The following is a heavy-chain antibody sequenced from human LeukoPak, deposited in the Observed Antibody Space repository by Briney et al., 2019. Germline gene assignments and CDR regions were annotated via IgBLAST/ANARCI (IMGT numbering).Heavy chain of an antibody. J-gene: IGHJ4*02. D-gene: IGHD5-12*01. Sequence: GGSLRLSCAASGFTFSYYWMSWVRQAPGKGLEWVANIKQDGSEKYYVDSVKGRFTISRDNSKNTLYLQMNSLRAEDTAVYYCARDPALRSGYAGGFDYWGQGTLVTVSS. CDR1: GFTFSYYW. CDR2: IKQDGSEK. V-gene: IGHV3-7*01. CDR3: ARDPALRSGYAGGFDY.